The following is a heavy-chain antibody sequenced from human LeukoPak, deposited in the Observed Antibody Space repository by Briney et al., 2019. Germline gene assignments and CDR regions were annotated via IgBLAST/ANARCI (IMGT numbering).Heavy chain of an antibody. J-gene: IGHJ5*02. Sequence: SETLSLICTVSSYSISSGYYWGWIRQPPGKGLEWIGNIYHTGSTYYNPSLKSRVTISVDTSKNQFSLKLSSVTAADTAVYYCAREPSIAVAGSWFDPWGQGTLVTVSS. V-gene: IGHV4-38-2*02. D-gene: IGHD6-19*01. CDR3: AREPSIAVAGSWFDP. CDR1: SYSISSGYY. CDR2: IYHTGST.